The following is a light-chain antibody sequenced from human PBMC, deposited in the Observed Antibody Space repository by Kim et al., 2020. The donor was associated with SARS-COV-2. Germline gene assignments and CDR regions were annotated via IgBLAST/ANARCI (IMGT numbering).Light chain of an antibody. CDR3: QQYNNWPPMYT. J-gene: IGKJ2*01. CDR2: GAS. CDR1: QSVSSN. V-gene: IGKV3-15*01. Sequence: SPGERATLSCRASQSVSSNLAWYQPKPGQAPRLLIYGASTRATGIPARFSGSGSGTEFTLTISSLQSEDFAVYYCQQYNNWPPMYTFGQGTKLEIK.